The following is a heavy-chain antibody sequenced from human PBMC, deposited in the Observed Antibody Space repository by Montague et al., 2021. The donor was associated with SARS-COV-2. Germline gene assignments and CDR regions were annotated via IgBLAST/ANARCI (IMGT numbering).Heavy chain of an antibody. V-gene: IGHV4-39*01. J-gene: IGHJ4*02. CDR2: IYYSGST. CDR1: GVSITSYY. CDR3: ARRGSSSYDYNLLVDY. Sequence: SETLSLTCSISGVSITSYYWSWVRQPPGKGLEWIGSIYYSGSTYYNPSLKSRVTISVDTSKNQFSLKLSSVTAADTAVYYCARRGSSSYDYNLLVDYWGQGTLVTASS. D-gene: IGHD5-12*01.